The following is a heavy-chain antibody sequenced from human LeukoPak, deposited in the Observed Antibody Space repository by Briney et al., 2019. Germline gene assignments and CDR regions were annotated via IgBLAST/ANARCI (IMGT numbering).Heavy chain of an antibody. CDR3: ARDQGPAAISFDY. D-gene: IGHD2-2*02. Sequence: SETLSLTCTVSGGSISSGSYYWSWIRQPAGKGLEWIGRIYTSGSTNYNPSLKSRVTMSVDTSKNQFSLKLSSVTAADTAVYYCARDQGPAAISFDYWGLGTLVTVSS. V-gene: IGHV4-61*02. CDR2: IYTSGST. CDR1: GGSISSGSYY. J-gene: IGHJ4*02.